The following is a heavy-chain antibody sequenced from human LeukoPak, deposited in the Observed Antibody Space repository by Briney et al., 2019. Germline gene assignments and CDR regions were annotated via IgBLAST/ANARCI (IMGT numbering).Heavy chain of an antibody. CDR2: IKEDGTEK. J-gene: IGHJ3*02. Sequence: GGSLRFSCAASGFTFSRFWMTWVRQAPGKGLEWVANIKEDGTEKYCVDSLKGRFSISRDNAKESLYLQMNSLRADDTAVYYCAREGYDLGAFDIWGQGTMVTVSS. V-gene: IGHV3-7*03. D-gene: IGHD1-20*01. CDR1: GFTFSRFW. CDR3: AREGYDLGAFDI.